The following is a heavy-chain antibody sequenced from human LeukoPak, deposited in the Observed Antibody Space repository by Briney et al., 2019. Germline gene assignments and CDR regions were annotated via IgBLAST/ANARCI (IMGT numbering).Heavy chain of an antibody. D-gene: IGHD3-3*01. J-gene: IGHJ4*02. V-gene: IGHV1-69*05. CDR1: GGTFSSDA. CDR2: IIPIFGTA. CDR3: ARESVITIFGVVIFRPLFDY. Sequence: SVKVSCKASGGTFSSDAISWVRQTPGQGLDWMGGIIPIFGTANYAQKFQGRVTITTDESTSTAYMELSSLRSEHTAVYYCARESVITIFGVVIFRPLFDYWGQGTLVTVS.